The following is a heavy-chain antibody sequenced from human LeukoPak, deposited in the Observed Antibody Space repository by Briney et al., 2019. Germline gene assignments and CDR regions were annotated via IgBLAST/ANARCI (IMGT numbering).Heavy chain of an antibody. CDR3: ARVSGDYTYYFDY. D-gene: IGHD4-17*01. V-gene: IGHV3-66*01. J-gene: IGHJ4*02. CDR2: IYSGGNT. CDR1: GLTVSRNY. Sequence: PGGSLRLSCAASGLTVSRNYMSWVRQAPGKGLEWVSVIYSGGNTYYADSVKGRFTISRDNSKNTLYLRMNSLRAEDTAVYYCARVSGDYTYYFDYWGQGTLVTVSS.